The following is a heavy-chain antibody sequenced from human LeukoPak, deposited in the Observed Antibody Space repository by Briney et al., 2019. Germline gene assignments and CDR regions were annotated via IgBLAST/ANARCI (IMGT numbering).Heavy chain of an antibody. V-gene: IGHV4-59*08. J-gene: IGHJ4*02. CDR1: GASLSTYY. CDR2: IYYSGIT. CDR3: ARHNYYDSSGYYPLGY. D-gene: IGHD3-22*01. Sequence: PSETLSLTCTVSGASLSTYYWSWIRQPPGKGLEWIGYIYYSGITNYNPSLRSRVTISVDTSKNQYSLKLSSVTAADTAVYYCARHNYYDSSGYYPLGYWGQGTLVTVSS.